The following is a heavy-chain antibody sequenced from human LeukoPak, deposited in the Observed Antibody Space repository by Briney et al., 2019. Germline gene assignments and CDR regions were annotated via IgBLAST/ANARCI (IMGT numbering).Heavy chain of an antibody. D-gene: IGHD3-3*01. CDR1: GGSISSGDYY. Sequence: SETLSLTCTVSGGSISSGDYYWSWIRQPPGKGLEWFGYIYYSGSTYYNPSLKSRVTISVDTSKNHFSLKLSSVTAADTAVYYCARVWSLRSNFWSGYRFDPWGQGTLVTVSS. J-gene: IGHJ5*02. V-gene: IGHV4-30-4*01. CDR2: IYYSGST. CDR3: ARVWSLRSNFWSGYRFDP.